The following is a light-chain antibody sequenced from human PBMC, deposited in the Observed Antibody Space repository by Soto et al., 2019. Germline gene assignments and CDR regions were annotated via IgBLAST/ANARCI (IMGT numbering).Light chain of an antibody. CDR1: ESVSTN. CDR2: GAS. CDR3: QQYGRSVG. J-gene: IGKJ1*01. V-gene: IGKV3-15*01. Sequence: EIVMTQSPATLSLSPGERATLSCRASESVSTNLAWYQQKAGQAPRLLIYGASTRATGIPARFSGSGSGTEFTLTISRLEPEDFAVYYCQQYGRSVGFGQGTKVDIK.